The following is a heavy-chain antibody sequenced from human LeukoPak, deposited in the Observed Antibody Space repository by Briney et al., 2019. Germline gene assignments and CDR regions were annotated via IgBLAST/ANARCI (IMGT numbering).Heavy chain of an antibody. CDR2: IDPSDSHT. Sequence: GESLKISCKGSGYSFTSYWISWLRQMPGKGLEWMGRIDPSDSHTTYSPTFEGHVNMSADKSVSTAYLHWSSLKASDTAMYYCATGGYSCEYWGQGTLVTVSS. D-gene: IGHD5-18*01. V-gene: IGHV5-10-1*01. CDR1: GYSFTSYW. CDR3: ATGGYSCEY. J-gene: IGHJ4*02.